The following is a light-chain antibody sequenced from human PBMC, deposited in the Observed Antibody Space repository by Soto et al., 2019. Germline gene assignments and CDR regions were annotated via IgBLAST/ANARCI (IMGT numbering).Light chain of an antibody. CDR1: VSEVAGYTY. CDR2: DVS. J-gene: IGLJ2*01. Sequence: QSALTQPASVSGSPGQSITISCTGAVSEVAGYTYVSWYQQHPGKGPKVIIYDVSNRPSGVSNRFSGSKSGTTASLTISGLEAEDAADYYCRSFTSILGLLGGGTKLTVL. V-gene: IGLV2-14*03. CDR3: RSFTSILGL.